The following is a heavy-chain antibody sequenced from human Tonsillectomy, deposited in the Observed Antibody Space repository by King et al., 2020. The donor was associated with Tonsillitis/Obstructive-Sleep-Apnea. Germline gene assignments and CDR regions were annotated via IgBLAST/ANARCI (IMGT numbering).Heavy chain of an antibody. CDR2: MNPNSGAT. CDR1: GYTFSGYY. J-gene: IGHJ5*02. Sequence: QLVQSGAEVKKPGASVKVSCKASGYTFSGYYIHWVRRAPGQGLEWMGWMNPNSGATYYAQSFQGRVTMTRDTSISTAYLDLSRLRSDDTALYYCARGGTVTTPVQFDPWGQGTLVTVSS. D-gene: IGHD4-11*01. CDR3: ARGGTVTTPVQFDP. V-gene: IGHV1-2*02.